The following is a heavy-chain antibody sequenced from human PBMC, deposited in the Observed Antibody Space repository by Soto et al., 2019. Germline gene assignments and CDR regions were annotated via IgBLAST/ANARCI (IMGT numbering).Heavy chain of an antibody. CDR2: ISAGSSNI. J-gene: IGHJ4*02. D-gene: IGHD6-6*01. CDR1: GFTFRTYN. V-gene: IGHV3-21*01. Sequence: GGSLRLSCAASGFTFRTYNMIWVRQAPGKGLEWVSSISAGSSNIYYAPSVKGRFTISRDNAKNLLYLQINSLRAEDTAVYYCARQYPSSSRHFDHWRQGTLVTVSS. CDR3: ARQYPSSSRHFDH.